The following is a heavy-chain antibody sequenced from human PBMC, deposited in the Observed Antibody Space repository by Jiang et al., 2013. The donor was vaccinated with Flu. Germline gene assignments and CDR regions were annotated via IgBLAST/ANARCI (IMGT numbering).Heavy chain of an antibody. Sequence: GAEVKKPGESLWISCKDSGYSFTNYWIGWVRQMPGKGLEWIGIIYARDSNTKYNPSFQGQVIISVDKSINTAYLQWRSLEASDTAIYYCTRAVDGNFWFDPWGQGTLVTVSS. V-gene: IGHV5-51*01. CDR2: IYARDSNT. CDR3: TRAVDGNFWFDP. CDR1: GYSFTNYW. D-gene: IGHD4-23*01. J-gene: IGHJ5*02.